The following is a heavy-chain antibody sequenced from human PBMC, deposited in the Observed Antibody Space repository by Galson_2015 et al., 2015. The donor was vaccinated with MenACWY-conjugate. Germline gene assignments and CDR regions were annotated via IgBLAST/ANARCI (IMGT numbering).Heavy chain of an antibody. D-gene: IGHD3-16*01. CDR1: GHSFTSYW. J-gene: IGHJ4*02. Sequence: QSGAEVKKPGESLRISCKGSGHSFTSYWVNWVRQMPGKGLEWMGRIDPTSDSHINYSPSFQGHVTMSVDKSISTAYLQWSSLKASDTAIYYCARGGPSDYWGQGTLVTVSS. CDR3: ARGGPSDY. CDR2: IDPTSDSHI. V-gene: IGHV5-10-1*01.